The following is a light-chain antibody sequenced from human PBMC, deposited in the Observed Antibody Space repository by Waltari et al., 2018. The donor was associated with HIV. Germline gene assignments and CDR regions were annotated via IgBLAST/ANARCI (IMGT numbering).Light chain of an antibody. CDR3: ATWDDSLNGV. Sequence: HSVLTQPPSASATPGQTVTIPCSGNTSNTANNDVPWYQHFPGSAPKRLIYMNNYRPSGVPDRFAGSRSGTSASLTISGLQIEDEAHYYCATWDDSLNGVFGVGTRLTVL. CDR1: TSNTANND. CDR2: MNN. J-gene: IGLJ3*02. V-gene: IGLV1-44*01.